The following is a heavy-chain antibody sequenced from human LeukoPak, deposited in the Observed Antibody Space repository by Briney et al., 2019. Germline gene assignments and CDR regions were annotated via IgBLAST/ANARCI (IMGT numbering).Heavy chain of an antibody. D-gene: IGHD3-10*01. Sequence: SETLSLTCTVSGGSISSYYWSWIRQPPGKGLEWIGYIYYSGSTNYNPSLKSRVTISVDTSKNQFSLKLSSVTAADTAVYYCARDHPVLLWFGEFRPSNWFDPWGQGTLVTVSS. V-gene: IGHV4-59*12. CDR3: ARDHPVLLWFGEFRPSNWFDP. J-gene: IGHJ5*02. CDR1: GGSISSYY. CDR2: IYYSGST.